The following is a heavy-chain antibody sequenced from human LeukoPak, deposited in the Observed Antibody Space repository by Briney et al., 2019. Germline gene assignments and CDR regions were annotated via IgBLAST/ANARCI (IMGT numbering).Heavy chain of an antibody. CDR2: ISSNSGSI. CDR3: TKGAHYYDSSGYWS. D-gene: IGHD3-22*01. V-gene: IGHV3-9*01. CDR1: GFTFDDYA. Sequence: GGSLRLSCAASGFTFDDYAMHWVRQAPGKGLEWVSGISSNSGSIDYADSVKGRFTISRDNAKNSLYLQMNSLRAEDTALYYCTKGAHYYDSSGYWSWGQGTLATVSP. J-gene: IGHJ5*02.